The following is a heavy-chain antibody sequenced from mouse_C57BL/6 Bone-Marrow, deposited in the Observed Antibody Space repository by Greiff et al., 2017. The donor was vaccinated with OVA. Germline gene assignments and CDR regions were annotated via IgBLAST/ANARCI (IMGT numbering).Heavy chain of an antibody. CDR2: INPNNGGT. D-gene: IGHD1-1*01. J-gene: IGHJ3*01. V-gene: IGHV1-18*01. CDR1: GYTFTDYN. CDR3: ARRGGLRYQAWFAY. Sequence: EVQLQQSGPELVKPGASVKIPCKASGYTFTDYNMDWVKQSHGKSLEWIGDINPNNGGTIYNQKFKGKATLTVDKSSSTAYMELRSLTSEDTAVYYCARRGGLRYQAWFAYWGQGTLVTVSA.